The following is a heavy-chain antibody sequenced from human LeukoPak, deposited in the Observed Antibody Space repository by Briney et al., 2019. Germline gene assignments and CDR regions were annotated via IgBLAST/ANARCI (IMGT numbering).Heavy chain of an antibody. CDR3: AKDDQHYYGSGSYDY. J-gene: IGHJ4*02. D-gene: IGHD3-10*01. CDR2: ISYDGSNK. Sequence: GRSLRLSCAASGFTFSSYGMHWVRLAPGKGLEWVAVISYDGSNKYYADSVKGRFTISRDNSKNTLYLQMNSLRAEDTAVYYCAKDDQHYYGSGSYDYWGQGTLVTVSS. V-gene: IGHV3-30*18. CDR1: GFTFSSYG.